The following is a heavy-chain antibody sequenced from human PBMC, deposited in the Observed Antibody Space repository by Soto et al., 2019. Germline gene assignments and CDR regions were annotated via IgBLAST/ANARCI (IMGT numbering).Heavy chain of an antibody. CDR2: VYSSGGT. Sequence: SETLSLTCTVSGGSMSSYYWTWIRQPAGKGLEWIGRVYSSGGTHYNPSLKSRVTISLDTSKNQFSLGLLSVTDADTAVYYCARGQRFSDWFDPWGQGTLVTVSS. CDR3: ARGQRFSDWFDP. D-gene: IGHD3-3*01. J-gene: IGHJ5*02. CDR1: GGSMSSYY. V-gene: IGHV4-4*07.